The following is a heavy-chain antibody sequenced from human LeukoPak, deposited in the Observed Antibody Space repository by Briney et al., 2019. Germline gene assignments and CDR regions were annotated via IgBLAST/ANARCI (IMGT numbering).Heavy chain of an antibody. D-gene: IGHD4-23*01. CDR2: IDPSDSYT. V-gene: IGHV5-10-1*01. Sequence: GASLQISCKGSGYSFTSYWISWVRQLPGKGLEWMGRIDPSDSYTNYSPSFQGHVTISADKSISTAYLQWSSLKASDTAMYYCARHHNPSVAGDYWGQGTLVTVSS. J-gene: IGHJ4*02. CDR3: ARHHNPSVAGDY. CDR1: GYSFTSYW.